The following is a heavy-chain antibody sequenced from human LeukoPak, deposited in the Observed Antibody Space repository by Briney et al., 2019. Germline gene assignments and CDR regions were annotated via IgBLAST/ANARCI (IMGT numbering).Heavy chain of an antibody. D-gene: IGHD2-15*01. CDR3: ARLLGCSGGSCYFNFDY. V-gene: IGHV4-39*01. CDR1: GGPISSSRYY. J-gene: IGHJ4*02. Sequence: SETLSLTCTVSGGPISSSRYYWGWIRQPPAKGLEWIGSIYYSGSTYYNPSLKSRVTISLDTSKNPFSLTLSSVTAADTAVYYCARLLGCSGGSCYFNFDYWGQGTLVTVSS. CDR2: IYYSGST.